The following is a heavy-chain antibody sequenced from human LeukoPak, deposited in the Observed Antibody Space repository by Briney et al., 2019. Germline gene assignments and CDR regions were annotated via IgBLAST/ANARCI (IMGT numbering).Heavy chain of an antibody. D-gene: IGHD6-19*01. Sequence: PSETLSLTCTVSGGSISGYYWNWMRQPPGKEPEWIGYFHYSGSTNYNPSLRSRVTISLDPSKNQFSLKLSSVTAADTAVYYCAGGSGWLIDYWGQGTPVTVSP. V-gene: IGHV4-59*01. CDR2: FHYSGST. J-gene: IGHJ4*02. CDR3: AGGSGWLIDY. CDR1: GGSISGYY.